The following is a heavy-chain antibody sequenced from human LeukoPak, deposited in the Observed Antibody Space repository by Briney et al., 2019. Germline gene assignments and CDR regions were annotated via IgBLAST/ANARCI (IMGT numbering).Heavy chain of an antibody. CDR3: AKGGRAPSITMIVVAATYYYGMDV. V-gene: IGHV3-30*18. CDR1: GFTFSSYC. Sequence: GGSLRLFCAASGFTFSSYCMHWVRQAPGKGLEWVAVISYDGSNKYYADSVKGRFTISRDNSKNTLYLQMNSLRAEDTAVYYCAKGGRAPSITMIVVAATYYYGMDVWGQGTTVTVSS. CDR2: ISYDGSNK. D-gene: IGHD3-22*01. J-gene: IGHJ6*02.